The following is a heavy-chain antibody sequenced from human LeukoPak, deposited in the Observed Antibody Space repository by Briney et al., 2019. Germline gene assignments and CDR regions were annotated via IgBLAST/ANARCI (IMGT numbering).Heavy chain of an antibody. Sequence: AGGSLRLSCEASGFSMSVYWMSWVCQAPGKGLEWVGNIKQDGSERNYVDSVKGRFTISRDNAKKSLYLQMNSLRAEDTAVYYCARDWGAYYHFFDYWGQGTLVTVSS. CDR1: GFSMSVYW. V-gene: IGHV3-7*01. CDR2: IKQDGSER. D-gene: IGHD3-22*01. J-gene: IGHJ4*02. CDR3: ARDWGAYYHFFDY.